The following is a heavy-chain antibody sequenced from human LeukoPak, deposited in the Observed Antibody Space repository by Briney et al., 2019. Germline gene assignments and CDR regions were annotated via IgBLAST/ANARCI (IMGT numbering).Heavy chain of an antibody. V-gene: IGHV3-21*01. J-gene: IGHJ4*02. Sequence: GGSLRLSCAASGFIFSDYSMNWVRQAPGQGLDWVSSISSRSGYIYYAESVKGRFTISRDNAKNSLYLQMNSLRAEDTAVYYCVRERGSIGTDLHFWGQGTLVTVSS. CDR2: ISSRSGYI. CDR1: GFIFSDYS. CDR3: VRERGSIGTDLHF. D-gene: IGHD1-1*01.